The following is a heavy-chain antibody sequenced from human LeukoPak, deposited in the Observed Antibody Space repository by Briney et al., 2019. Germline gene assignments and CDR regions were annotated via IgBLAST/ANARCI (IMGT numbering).Heavy chain of an antibody. V-gene: IGHV3-21*01. D-gene: IGHD6-13*01. Sequence: GGSLRLSCAASGFTFSSYSMNWVRQAPGKGLEWVSSISSSSSYIYYADSVKGRFTISRDNAKNSLYLQMNSLRAEDTAVYYCAREWGDSSSWSRGAFDIWGQGTMVTVSS. CDR1: GFTFSSYS. J-gene: IGHJ3*02. CDR3: AREWGDSSSWSRGAFDI. CDR2: ISSSSSYI.